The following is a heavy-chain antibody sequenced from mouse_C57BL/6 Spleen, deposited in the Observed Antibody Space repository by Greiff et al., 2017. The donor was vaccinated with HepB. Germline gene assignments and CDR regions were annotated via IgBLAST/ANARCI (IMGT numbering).Heavy chain of an antibody. CDR3: ARSLYYGNRGDY. V-gene: IGHV1-42*01. CDR2: INPSTGGT. CDR1: GYSFTGYY. D-gene: IGHD2-1*01. Sequence: VQLQQSGPELVKPGASVKISCKASGYSFTGYYMYWVKQSPEKSLEWIGEINPSTGGTTYNQKFKAKDTLTVDKSSSTGYMQLKSLTSEDSAVYYCARSLYYGNRGDYWGQGTSVTVSS. J-gene: IGHJ4*01.